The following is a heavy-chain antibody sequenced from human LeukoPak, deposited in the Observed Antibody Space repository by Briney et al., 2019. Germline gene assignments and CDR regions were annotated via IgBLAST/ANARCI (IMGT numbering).Heavy chain of an antibody. J-gene: IGHJ4*02. D-gene: IGHD3-10*01. Sequence: GGSLGLSCAASGFTFSSFEMSWVRQAPGKGPEWLSYISENGTTIHYADSVKGRFTISRDNAGNSPYLKMNSLRAEDTAVYYCARPVGYSGSGSYYGFWGQGTLVTVSS. V-gene: IGHV3-48*03. CDR3: ARPVGYSGSGSYYGF. CDR2: ISENGTTI. CDR1: GFTFSSFE.